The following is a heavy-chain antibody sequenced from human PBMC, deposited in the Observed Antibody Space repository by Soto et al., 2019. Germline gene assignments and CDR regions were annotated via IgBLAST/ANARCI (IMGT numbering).Heavy chain of an antibody. Sequence: GGSLRLSCAASGFSFDDYTMHWVRQSPGKGLEWVSLITWDGGSTYYADSVKGRFTISRDNSKNSLYLQMNSLRTEDTALYYCAKDINSSGWYSLDYWGQGTLVTVSS. D-gene: IGHD6-19*01. J-gene: IGHJ4*02. CDR1: GFSFDDYT. V-gene: IGHV3-43*01. CDR3: AKDINSSGWYSLDY. CDR2: ITWDGGST.